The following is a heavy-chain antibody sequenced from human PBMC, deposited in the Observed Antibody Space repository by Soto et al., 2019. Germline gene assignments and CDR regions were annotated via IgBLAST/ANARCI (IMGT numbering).Heavy chain of an antibody. D-gene: IGHD2-15*01. Sequence: SETLSLTCTVSGGSISSGDYYWSWIRQPPGKGLEWIGYIYYSGSTYYNPSLKSRVTISVDTSKNQFSLKLSSVTAADTAVYYCARDGGYCSGGSCYLHYYYYGMDVWGQGTPVTVS. CDR3: ARDGGYCSGGSCYLHYYYYGMDV. CDR1: GGSISSGDYY. J-gene: IGHJ6*02. CDR2: IYYSGST. V-gene: IGHV4-30-4*01.